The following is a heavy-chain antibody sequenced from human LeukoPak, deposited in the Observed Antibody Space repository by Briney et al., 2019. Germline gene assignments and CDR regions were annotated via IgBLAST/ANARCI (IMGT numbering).Heavy chain of an antibody. CDR3: ARDIAAAGQMYYYYYYMDV. CDR2: IYSGGST. Sequence: GGSLRLSCAASGFNVSNNYMSWVRQAPGKGPEWVSVIYSGGSTYYSDSVKGRFTISRDNSKNTLYLQMNSLRAEDTAVYYCARDIAAAGQMYYYYYYMDVWGKGTTVTISS. D-gene: IGHD6-13*01. J-gene: IGHJ6*03. CDR1: GFNVSNNY. V-gene: IGHV3-66*01.